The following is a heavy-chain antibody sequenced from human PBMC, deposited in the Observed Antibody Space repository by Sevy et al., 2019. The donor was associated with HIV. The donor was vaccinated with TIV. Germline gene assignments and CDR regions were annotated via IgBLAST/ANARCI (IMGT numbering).Heavy chain of an antibody. CDR2: ISYDGSNK. J-gene: IGHJ6*02. V-gene: IGHV3-30*18. CDR1: GFTFSSYG. D-gene: IGHD4-17*01. Sequence: GGSLRLSCAASGFTFSSYGMHWVRQAPGKGLEWVAVISYDGSNKYYADSVKGRFTISRDNSKNTLYLQRNSLRAEDTAVNYCAKDRGGDGTVTAPPYYYYGMDVWGQGTTVTVSS. CDR3: AKDRGGDGTVTAPPYYYYGMDV.